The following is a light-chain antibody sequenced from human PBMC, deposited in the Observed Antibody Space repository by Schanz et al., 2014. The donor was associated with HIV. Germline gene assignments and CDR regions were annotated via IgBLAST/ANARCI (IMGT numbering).Light chain of an antibody. CDR3: QSYDSGLSGIL. CDR2: GNT. V-gene: IGLV1-40*01. J-gene: IGLJ2*01. Sequence: HSVLTQPPSVSGAPGQRVTISCTGSSSNIGAGYDVHWYQQLPGTAPKLLIYGNTNRPSGVPDRFSGSKSGTSASLAITGLQAEDEADYYCQSYDSGLSGILFGGGTKLTVL. CDR1: SSNIGAGYD.